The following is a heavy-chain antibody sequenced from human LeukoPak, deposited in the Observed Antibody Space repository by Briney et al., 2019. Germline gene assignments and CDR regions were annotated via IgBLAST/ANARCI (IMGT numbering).Heavy chain of an antibody. CDR2: ISYDGSNK. CDR3: ANIVVVPAAPPSDAFDI. CDR1: GFTFSSYA. J-gene: IGHJ3*02. V-gene: IGHV3-30-3*01. Sequence: GGSLRLSCAASGFTFSSYAMHWVRQAPGKGLEWVAVISYDGSNKYYADSVKGRFTISRDNSKNTLYLQMNSLRAEDTAVYYCANIVVVPAAPPSDAFDIWGQGTMVTVSS. D-gene: IGHD2-2*01.